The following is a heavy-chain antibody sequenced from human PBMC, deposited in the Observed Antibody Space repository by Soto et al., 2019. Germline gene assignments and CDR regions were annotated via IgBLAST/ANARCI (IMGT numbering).Heavy chain of an antibody. D-gene: IGHD6-13*01. CDR2: ISYDGSNK. V-gene: IGHV3-30*18. CDR3: AKLQRGANPLFFRVAAGKYLDY. CDR1: GFTFSSYG. J-gene: IGHJ4*02. Sequence: GGSLRLSCAASGFTFSSYGMHWVRQAPGKGLEWVAVISYDGSNKYYADSVKGRFTISRDNSKNTLYLQMNSLRAEDTAVYYCAKLQRGANPLFFRVAAGKYLDYWGQGTLVTVSS.